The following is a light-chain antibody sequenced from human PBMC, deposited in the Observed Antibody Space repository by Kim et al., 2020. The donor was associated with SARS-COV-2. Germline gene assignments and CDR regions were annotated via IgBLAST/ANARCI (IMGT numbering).Light chain of an antibody. Sequence: LAPVDRATRSCRSSRSVSSSYLAWYQQKPGQAPRLLNYGASSRATGIPDRFSGSGSGTDFTLTISRLEPEDFAVYYCQQYGSSPYTFGQGTKLEI. CDR3: QQYGSSPYT. V-gene: IGKV3-20*01. CDR1: RSVSSSY. J-gene: IGKJ2*01. CDR2: GAS.